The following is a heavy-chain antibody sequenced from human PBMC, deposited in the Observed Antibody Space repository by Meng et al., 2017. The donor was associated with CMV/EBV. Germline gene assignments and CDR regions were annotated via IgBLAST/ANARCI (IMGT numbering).Heavy chain of an antibody. CDR2: INHSGST. Sequence: QVQLQHWGAGLLSPSETLSLTCTVYGGPFSGYYWSWIRQPPGKGLEWIGEINHSGSTNYNPSLKSRVTISVDTSKNQFSLKLSSVTAADTAVYYCARGGNWFDPWGQGTLVTVSS. CDR1: GGPFSGYY. J-gene: IGHJ5*02. CDR3: ARGGNWFDP. V-gene: IGHV4-34*01.